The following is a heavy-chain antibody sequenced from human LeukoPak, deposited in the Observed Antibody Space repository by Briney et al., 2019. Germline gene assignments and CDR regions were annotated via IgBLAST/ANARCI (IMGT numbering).Heavy chain of an antibody. D-gene: IGHD2-8*02. J-gene: IGHJ4*02. CDR2: IKEDGSET. V-gene: IGHV3-7*03. CDR1: GLNFNSRW. Sequence: GGSLRLSCVASGLNFNSRWMDWVRRARGKGLERVASIKEDGSETHYVDSVRGRFTISRDNDKNSLYLQMNNLRAEDTAMYYCARDGGWWRFDFWGQGALVTVSS. CDR3: ARDGGWWRFDF.